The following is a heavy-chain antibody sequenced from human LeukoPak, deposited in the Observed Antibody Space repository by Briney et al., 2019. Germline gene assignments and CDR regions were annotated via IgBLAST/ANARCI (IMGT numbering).Heavy chain of an antibody. CDR1: GFTFSSYS. J-gene: IGHJ6*03. V-gene: IGHV3-21*01. Sequence: PGGSLRLSCAASGFTFSSYSMNWVRQAPGKGLEWVSSISSSSSYIYYADSVKGRFTISRDNAKNSLYLQMNSLRAEDTAVYYCARVGKVNYYYYYYMDVWGKGTTVTVSS. D-gene: IGHD7-27*01. CDR2: ISSSSSYI. CDR3: ARVGKVNYYYYYYMDV.